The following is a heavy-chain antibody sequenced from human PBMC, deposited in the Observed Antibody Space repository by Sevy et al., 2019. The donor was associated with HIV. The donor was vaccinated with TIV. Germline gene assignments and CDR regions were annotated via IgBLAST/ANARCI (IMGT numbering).Heavy chain of an antibody. CDR3: ARLRWPEAHFDY. V-gene: IGHV4-61*01. CDR1: NDSVSSGTFH. D-gene: IGHD2-15*01. Sequence: SETLSLTCTVSNDSVSSGTFHWSWIRQPPQKGLEWIGNIYSSGNTNYNPSLTSRVTISVDTSKKQFSLRLNSVTAADTAVYYCARLRWPEAHFDYWGQGTLVTVSS. J-gene: IGHJ4*02. CDR2: IYSSGNT.